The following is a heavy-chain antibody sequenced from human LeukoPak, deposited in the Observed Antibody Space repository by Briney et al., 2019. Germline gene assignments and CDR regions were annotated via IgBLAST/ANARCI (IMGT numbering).Heavy chain of an antibody. Sequence: GGSLRLSCAASGFTFSSYGMHWVRQAPGKGLEWVAVIWYDGSNKYYADSVKGRFTISRDNSKNTLYLQMNSLRAEDTAVYYCARDLGYSVYDYYYGRDVWGKGTPFTVSS. CDR1: GFTFSSYG. CDR3: ARDLGYSVYDYYYGRDV. J-gene: IGHJ6*04. CDR2: IWYDGSNK. V-gene: IGHV3-33*01. D-gene: IGHD5/OR15-5a*01.